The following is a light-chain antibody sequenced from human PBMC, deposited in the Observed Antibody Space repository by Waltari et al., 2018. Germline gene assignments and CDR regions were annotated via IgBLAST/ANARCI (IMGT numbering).Light chain of an antibody. CDR3: QSGDSTSTHVV. J-gene: IGLJ2*01. V-gene: IGLV3-25*03. CDR2: KDT. Sequence: SYELPQPPSVSVSPGQTPRITCPGDALTKQYAFLYKQKPGQAPVLVTYKDTERPSGIPDRFSGSSSGTTVTLTISGVQAEDEADYYCQSGDSTSTHVVFGGGTKLTVL. CDR1: ALTKQY.